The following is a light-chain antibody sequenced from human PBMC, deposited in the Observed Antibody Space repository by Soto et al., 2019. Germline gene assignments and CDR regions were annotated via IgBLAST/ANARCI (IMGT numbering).Light chain of an antibody. J-gene: IGKJ2*01. CDR3: QQYNTYSYT. V-gene: IGKV1-5*03. CDR2: QAS. Sequence: DIQMTQSPSTLSASIGDRVTITCRASQSISNWLVWYQQKPGKAPHLLIYQASSLESGVPSRFSGSGSGTEFTLTISSLQPDDFATYYCQQYNTYSYTFGQGTKLEIK. CDR1: QSISNW.